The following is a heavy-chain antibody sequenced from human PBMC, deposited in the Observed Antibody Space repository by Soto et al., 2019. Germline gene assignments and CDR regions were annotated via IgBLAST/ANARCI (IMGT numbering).Heavy chain of an antibody. V-gene: IGHV1-3*01. J-gene: IGHJ3*02. CDR1: GYTFTSYA. CDR2: INAGNGNT. Sequence: ASVKVSCKASGYTFTSYAMHWVRQAPGQRLEWMGWINAGNGNTKYSQKFQGRVTITRDTSASTAYMELSSLRSEDTAVYYCARGPIGSSVPLGAFDIWGQGTMVTVS. D-gene: IGHD6-13*01. CDR3: ARGPIGSSVPLGAFDI.